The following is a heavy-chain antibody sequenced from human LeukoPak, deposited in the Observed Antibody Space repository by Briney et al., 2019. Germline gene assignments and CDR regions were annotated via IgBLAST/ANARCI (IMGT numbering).Heavy chain of an antibody. J-gene: IGHJ4*02. CDR2: ISGSGDTT. Sequence: PGGSLRLSCAASGFTFRSYAMSWVRQAPGKGLEWVSAISGSGDTTYYADSVKGRFTISRDNSKNTLYLQMNILRPEDTAVYYCAKVGARGCSSSTCFIYWGQGTLVTVSS. D-gene: IGHD2-2*01. V-gene: IGHV3-23*01. CDR1: GFTFRSYA. CDR3: AKVGARGCSSSTCFIY.